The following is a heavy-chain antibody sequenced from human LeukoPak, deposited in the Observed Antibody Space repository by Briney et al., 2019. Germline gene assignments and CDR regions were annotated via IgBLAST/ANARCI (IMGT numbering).Heavy chain of an antibody. CDR2: IKQDGDEK. CDR1: GFTFSSYW. V-gene: IGHV3-7*01. J-gene: IGHJ4*02. CDR3: AGDDLIPAAAPSDY. Sequence: PGGSLRLSCAASGFTFSSYWMSWVRQAPGKGLEWVANIKQDGDEKYYVDSVKGRFTTSRDNAKNSLYLQMICLRAEDTAVYYCAGDDLIPAAAPSDYWGQGTLVTVSS. D-gene: IGHD6-13*01.